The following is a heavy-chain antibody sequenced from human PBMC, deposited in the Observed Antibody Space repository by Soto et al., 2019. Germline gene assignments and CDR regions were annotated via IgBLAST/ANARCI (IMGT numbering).Heavy chain of an antibody. CDR3: AKGTTVTPWRYLDL. D-gene: IGHD4-17*01. Sequence: QEQLVESGGGVVQPGKSLRLSCAASRFAFSSYAMHWVRQAPGKGLECLAVISYDGGYENYADSVKGRFTVSRDNSKHTLWLQINSLRPEDTALYYCAKGTTVTPWRYLDLWGQGTLVTVSS. CDR1: RFAFSSYA. J-gene: IGHJ2*01. V-gene: IGHV3-30*18. CDR2: ISYDGGYE.